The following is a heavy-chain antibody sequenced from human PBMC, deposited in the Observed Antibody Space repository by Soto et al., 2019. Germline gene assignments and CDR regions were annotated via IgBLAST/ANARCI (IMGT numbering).Heavy chain of an antibody. CDR1: QYNFTDHW. CDR3: ARLGFDLDTLSSYYNVPPYFYVDS. J-gene: IGHJ4*03. Sequence: GESLKISCKASQYNFTDHWIGWVRQMPVKGLEWMAIIFPSDSEIRINSPFKGQVTISADKSINTAFLQWSSLRASDTAMYFCARLGFDLDTLSSYYNVPPYFYVDSWRQGLPVTVSP. CDR2: IFPSDSEI. V-gene: IGHV5-51*01. D-gene: IGHD3-9*01.